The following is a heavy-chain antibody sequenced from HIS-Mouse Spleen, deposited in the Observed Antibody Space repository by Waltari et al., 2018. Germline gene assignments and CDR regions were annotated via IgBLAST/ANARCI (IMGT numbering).Heavy chain of an antibody. J-gene: IGHJ6*02. CDR1: GYTFTRSH. CDR2: INPNSGGT. CDR3: AREPLRDGYNSYYYYGMDV. D-gene: IGHD5-12*01. V-gene: IGHV1-2*02. Sequence: QVQLVQSGAEVKKPGASVKVSCKASGYTFTRSHMHWVRQAPGQGLEWMGWINPNSGGTNYAQKFQGRVTMTRDTSISTAYMELSRLRSDDTAVYYCAREPLRDGYNSYYYYGMDVWGQGTTVTVSS.